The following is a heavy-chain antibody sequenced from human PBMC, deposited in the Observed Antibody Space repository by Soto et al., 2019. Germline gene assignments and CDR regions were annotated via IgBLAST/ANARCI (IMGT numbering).Heavy chain of an antibody. CDR1: GFTFSSYA. V-gene: IGHV3-23*01. CDR3: AKYRGGYYYYYGMDA. CDR2: ISGSGGST. D-gene: IGHD2-2*01. J-gene: IGHJ6*02. Sequence: GGSLRLSCAASGFTFSSYAMSWVRQAPGKGLEWVSAISGSGGSTYYADSVKGRFTISRDNSKNTLYLQMNSLRAEDTAVYYCAKYRGGYYYYYGMDAWRQGTTVTVSS.